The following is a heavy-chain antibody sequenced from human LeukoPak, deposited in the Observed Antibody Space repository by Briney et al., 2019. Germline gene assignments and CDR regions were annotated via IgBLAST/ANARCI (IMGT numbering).Heavy chain of an antibody. CDR3: AGAAPTEYYFDY. Sequence: SETLSLTCTVSGGSISSYYWSWIRQPPGKGLEWIGYIYYSGSTNYNSSLKSRVTISVERSKNQFSLKLSSVTAADTAVYYCAGAAPTEYYFDYWGQGTLVTVSS. CDR2: IYYSGST. D-gene: IGHD6-6*01. J-gene: IGHJ4*02. V-gene: IGHV4-59*08. CDR1: GGSISSYY.